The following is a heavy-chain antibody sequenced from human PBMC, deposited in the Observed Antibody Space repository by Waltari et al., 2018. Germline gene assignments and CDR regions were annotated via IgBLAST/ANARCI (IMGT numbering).Heavy chain of an antibody. J-gene: IGHJ4*02. CDR3: ARTPRGKPIDS. V-gene: IGHV3-21*01. Sequence: EVQLVESGGGLVKPGGSLRLSCAASGFTFSTYTMNWVRQAPGKGLEYVSSISSSSTYIYYADSVKGRFTISRDNAKNSLYLQMNSLRAEDTAVYYCARTPRGKPIDSWGQGTLVTVSS. CDR2: ISSSSTYI. CDR1: GFTFSTYT.